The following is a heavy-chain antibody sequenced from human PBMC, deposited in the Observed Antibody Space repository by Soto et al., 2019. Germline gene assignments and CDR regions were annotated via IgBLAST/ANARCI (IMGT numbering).Heavy chain of an antibody. Sequence: PSESLSLPCAVSGCSISSYYWSWIRQPPGKGLEWIGYIYYSGSTNYNPSLKSRVTISVDTSKNQFSLKLSSVAAADTAVYYCAGPGYWGQGTLVTVSS. CDR3: AGPGY. CDR1: GCSISSYY. CDR2: IYYSGST. V-gene: IGHV4-59*01. J-gene: IGHJ4*02.